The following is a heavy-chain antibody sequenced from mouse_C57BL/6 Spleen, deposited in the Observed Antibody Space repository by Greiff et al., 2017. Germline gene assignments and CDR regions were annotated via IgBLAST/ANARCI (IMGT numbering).Heavy chain of an antibody. V-gene: IGHV1-82*01. D-gene: IGHD1-1*01. J-gene: IGHJ4*01. CDR3: ARDHYYGSSYDAMDY. CDR1: GYAFSSSW. Sequence: QVHVKQSGPELVKPGASVKISCKASGYAFSSSWMNWVKQRPGKGLEWIGRIYPGDGDTNYNGKFKGKATLTADKSSSTAYMQLSSLTSEDSAVYFCARDHYYGSSYDAMDYWGQGTSVTVSS. CDR2: IYPGDGDT.